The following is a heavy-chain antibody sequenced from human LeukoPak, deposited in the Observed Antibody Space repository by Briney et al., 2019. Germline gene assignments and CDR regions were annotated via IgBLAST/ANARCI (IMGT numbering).Heavy chain of an antibody. D-gene: IGHD3-22*01. Sequence: ASVKVSCKASGYTFTDYYMHWVRQAPGQGLEWMGWIKPNSGGTNYAQKFQGRVTMTRDTSISTVYVELSRLRFDDTAVYYCARAGVWDYSDTSGYHNGAFDIWGQGTMVTVSS. CDR2: IKPNSGGT. CDR3: ARAGVWDYSDTSGYHNGAFDI. J-gene: IGHJ3*02. V-gene: IGHV1-2*02. CDR1: GYTFTDYY.